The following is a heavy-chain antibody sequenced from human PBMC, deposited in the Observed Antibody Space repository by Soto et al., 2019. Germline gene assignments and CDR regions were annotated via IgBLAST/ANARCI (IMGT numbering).Heavy chain of an antibody. CDR1: GFTFSTYW. CDR3: ARVRNGDWYFDT. Sequence: EVQLVESGGGLVQPGGSLRLSCAASGFTFSTYWMHWVRQAPGKGLVWVSRINIDGSTTSYADSVKGRFTISRDNAKNTLYLQMNSLRDEDTAVYYCARVRNGDWYFDTWGQGTVVTISS. J-gene: IGHJ4*02. CDR2: INIDGSTT. V-gene: IGHV3-74*01. D-gene: IGHD4-17*01.